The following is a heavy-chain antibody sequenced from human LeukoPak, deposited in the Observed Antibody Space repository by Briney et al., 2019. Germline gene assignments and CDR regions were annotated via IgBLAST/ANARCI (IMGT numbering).Heavy chain of an antibody. D-gene: IGHD3-22*01. CDR3: ARDHYYDSSGYTFRH. J-gene: IGHJ1*01. Sequence: SETLSLTCTVSGYSISSGYFWGWIRQSPGKGLEWIGSIYHSGSTYYNPPLKSRVTMSLDTSKNYFSLRLSSVTAADTAVYYCARDHYYDSSGYTFRHWGQGTLVTVSS. V-gene: IGHV4-38-2*02. CDR2: IYHSGST. CDR1: GYSISSGYF.